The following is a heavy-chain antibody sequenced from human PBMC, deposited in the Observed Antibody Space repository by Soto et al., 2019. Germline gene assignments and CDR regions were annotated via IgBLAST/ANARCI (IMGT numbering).Heavy chain of an antibody. Sequence: QVHLVQSGDEVRKPGSSVKVSCKASGDIFVNYGIAWVLQAPGQGLAWRGWISPYSGTTHYASKVQGRLTMTTDTSTSTAYMDMGSLTSDDTAVYYCAIVANYVTPAPHDVWGQGTTITVSS. CDR3: AIVANYVTPAPHDV. D-gene: IGHD3-16*01. CDR1: GDIFVNYG. V-gene: IGHV1-18*01. CDR2: ISPYSGTT. J-gene: IGHJ6*02.